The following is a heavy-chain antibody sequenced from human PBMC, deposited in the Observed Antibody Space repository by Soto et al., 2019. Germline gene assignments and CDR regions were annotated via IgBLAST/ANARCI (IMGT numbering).Heavy chain of an antibody. CDR2: ISWNSGSI. V-gene: IGHV3-9*01. CDR1: GFTFDDYA. CDR3: ARAAKVGSSWHYFDY. J-gene: IGHJ4*02. D-gene: IGHD6-13*01. Sequence: GGSLRLSCAASGFTFDDYAMHWVRQAPGKGLEWVSGISWNSGSIGYADSVKGRFTISRDNAKNSLYLQMNSLRAEDTAVYYCARAAKVGSSWHYFDYWGQGTLVTVSS.